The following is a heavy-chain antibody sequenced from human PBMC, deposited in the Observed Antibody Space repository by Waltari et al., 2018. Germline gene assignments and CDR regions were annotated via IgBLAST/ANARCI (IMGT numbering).Heavy chain of an antibody. D-gene: IGHD3-3*01. Sequence: QVQLVQSGAEVKKPGASVKVSCRASGYTFTNYAIHWVRPATGQSLECMGRINENNGNKTKQQNSQGRITITRDITYGTAYMELTSLRSEDTAVYYCARDLPYYDFLSGVGGGYCDPWGQGTLVTVS. CDR2: INENNGNK. CDR3: ARDLPYYDFLSGVGGGYCDP. J-gene: IGHJ5*02. V-gene: IGHV1-3*01. CDR1: GYTFTNYA.